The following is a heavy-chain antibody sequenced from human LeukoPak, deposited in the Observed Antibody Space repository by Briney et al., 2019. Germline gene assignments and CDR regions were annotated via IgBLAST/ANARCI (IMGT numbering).Heavy chain of an antibody. Sequence: SETLSLTCTVSGGSTSTNNYYWSWIRQPPGKGLEWIGSIYYSGTTYYNPSLTSRLTMSVDTSKNQFSLKLSSVTAADTAVYYCARGLLPPYYYGSGSSPGGYYFDYWGQGTLVTVSS. CDR3: ARGLLPPYYYGSGSSPGGYYFDY. CDR2: IYYSGTT. J-gene: IGHJ4*02. CDR1: GGSTSTNNYY. V-gene: IGHV4-39*01. D-gene: IGHD3-10*01.